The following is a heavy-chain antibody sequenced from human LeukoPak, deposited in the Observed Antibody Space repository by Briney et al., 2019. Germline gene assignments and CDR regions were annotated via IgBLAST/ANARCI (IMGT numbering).Heavy chain of an antibody. J-gene: IGHJ3*01. D-gene: IGHD4-17*01. V-gene: IGHV3-23*01. Sequence: GGSLRLPCAASGFTFSNYAMSWVRQAPRKGLQWVSGISGSGDTTHYADSVKGRFSISRDNSKNTLYLQMSNLRPEDTAVYYCAQVPVTTVSGWGQGTMVTVSS. CDR3: AQVPVTTVSG. CDR2: ISGSGDTT. CDR1: GFTFSNYA.